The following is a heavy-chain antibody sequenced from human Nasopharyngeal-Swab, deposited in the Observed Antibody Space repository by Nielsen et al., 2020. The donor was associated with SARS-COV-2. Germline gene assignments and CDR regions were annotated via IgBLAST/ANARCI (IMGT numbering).Heavy chain of an antibody. CDR3: AKALERELPRYSDF. V-gene: IGHV3-23*01. J-gene: IGHJ4*02. D-gene: IGHD1-7*01. CDR1: GFTFSGYA. CDR2: ISGAGGTT. Sequence: GGSLRLSCSASGFTFSGYAISWVRLAPGKGLEWVSFISGAGGTTFYSDSVKGRFTISRDTSKNTLYLQMSSLRAEDTALYYCAKALERELPRYSDFWGQGTLVTVSS.